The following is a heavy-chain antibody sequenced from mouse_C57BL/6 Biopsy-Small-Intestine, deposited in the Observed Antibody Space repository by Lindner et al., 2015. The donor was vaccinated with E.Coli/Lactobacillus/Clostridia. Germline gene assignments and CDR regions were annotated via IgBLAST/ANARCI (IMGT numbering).Heavy chain of an antibody. CDR1: GYAFTNYL. CDR2: INPGSGGT. CDR3: ARDRSGGYYAMDY. D-gene: IGHD1-3*01. Sequence: VQLQESGAELVRPGTSVKVSCKASGYAFTNYLIEWVKQRPGRGLEWIGVINPGSGGTNYNEKFKGKATLTADKSSSTAYMQLSSLTSEDSAVYFCARDRSGGYYAMDYWGQGTSVTVSS. J-gene: IGHJ4*01. V-gene: IGHV1-54*01.